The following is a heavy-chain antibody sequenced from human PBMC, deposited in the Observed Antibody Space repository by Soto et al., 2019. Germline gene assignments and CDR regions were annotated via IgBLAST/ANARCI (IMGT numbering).Heavy chain of an antibody. D-gene: IGHD3-9*01. J-gene: IGHJ4*02. V-gene: IGHV3-30*18. CDR1: GFTFSSYG. Sequence: PGGSLRLSCAASGFTFSSYGMHWVRQAPGKGLEWVAVISYDGSNKYYADSVKGRFTISRDNSKNTLYLQMNSLRAEDTAVYYCAKGGLLRYFDWLSYFDYWGQGTLVTVSS. CDR3: AKGGLLRYFDWLSYFDY. CDR2: ISYDGSNK.